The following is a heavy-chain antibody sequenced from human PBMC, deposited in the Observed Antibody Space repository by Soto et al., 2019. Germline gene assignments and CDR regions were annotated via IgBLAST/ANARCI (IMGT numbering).Heavy chain of an antibody. CDR3: ARRVAMVCTCSDN. CDR1: GGSISSYY. V-gene: IGHV4-59*08. D-gene: IGHD6-19*01. CDR2: VFYSGTT. Sequence: SETLSLTCTVSGGSISSYYWTWIRQPPGKGLEWIGYVFYSGTTNYNPSLKSRVTISIDTSKNQFSLKLSSVTAADTAVYYCARRVAMVCTCSDNWGKETLVTLAS. J-gene: IGHJ4*02.